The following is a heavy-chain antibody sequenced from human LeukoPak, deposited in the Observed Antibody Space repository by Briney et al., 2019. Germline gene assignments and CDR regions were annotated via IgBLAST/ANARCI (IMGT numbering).Heavy chain of an antibody. CDR1: GFTFSSYA. Sequence: GGSLRLSCAASGFTFSSYAMHWVRQAPGKGLEWVSYISSSSSTIYYADSVKGRFTISRDNAKNSLYLQMNSLRAEDTTVYYCARGSTREPRGFDYWGQGTLVTVSS. CDR3: ARGSTREPRGFDY. D-gene: IGHD1-14*01. V-gene: IGHV3-48*04. J-gene: IGHJ4*02. CDR2: ISSSSSTI.